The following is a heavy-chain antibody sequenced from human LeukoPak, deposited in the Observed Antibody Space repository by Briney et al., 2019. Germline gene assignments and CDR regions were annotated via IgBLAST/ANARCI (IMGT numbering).Heavy chain of an antibody. CDR2: IIPIFGTA. CDR3: ASTQYQLLWPRGWFDP. J-gene: IGHJ5*02. Sequence: SVKVSCKASGGTFSSYAISWVRQAPGQGLEWMGGIIPIFGTANYAQKFQGRVTITTDESTSTAYMELSSLSSEDTAVYYCASTQYQLLWPRGWFDPWGQGTLVTVSS. V-gene: IGHV1-69*05. D-gene: IGHD2-2*01. CDR1: GGTFSSYA.